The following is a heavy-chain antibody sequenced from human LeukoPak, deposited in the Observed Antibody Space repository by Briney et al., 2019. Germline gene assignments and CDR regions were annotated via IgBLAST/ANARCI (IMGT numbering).Heavy chain of an antibody. CDR3: ARADGYDWYFDY. D-gene: IGHD5-24*01. CDR1: GFTFSSYW. V-gene: IGHV3-7*01. Sequence: GGPLRLSCAASGFTFSSYWMSWVRQAPGKGLEWVANIKQDGSEKYYVDSVKGRFTISRDNAKNSLYLQMNSLKAEDTAVYYCARADGYDWYFDYWGQGTLVTVSS. CDR2: IKQDGSEK. J-gene: IGHJ4*02.